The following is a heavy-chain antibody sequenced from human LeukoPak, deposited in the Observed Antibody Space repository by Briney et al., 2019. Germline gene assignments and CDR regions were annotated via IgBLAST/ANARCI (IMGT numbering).Heavy chain of an antibody. V-gene: IGHV4-59*01. CDR1: GGSISSYY. CDR2: IYYSGST. D-gene: IGHD6-19*01. J-gene: IGHJ5*02. Sequence: PSETLSLTCTVSGGSISSYYWSWIRQPPGKGLEWIGYIYYSGSTNYNPSLKSRVTISVDTSKNQFSLKLSSVTAADTAVYYCARNLQAGTWGNWFDPWGQGTLVTVSS. CDR3: ARNLQAGTWGNWFDP.